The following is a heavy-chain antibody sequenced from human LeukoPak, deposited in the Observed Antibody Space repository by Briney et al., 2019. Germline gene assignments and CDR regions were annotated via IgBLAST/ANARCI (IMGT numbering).Heavy chain of an antibody. CDR2: INPSGGST. Sequence: ASVKVSCKASGYTFTSYYMHWVRQAPGQGLEWMGIINPSGGSTSYAQKFQGRVTMTRDTSTSTVYMELSSLRSEDTAVYYCARDFSGYDHYSAFDIWGQGTMVTVSS. D-gene: IGHD3-22*01. CDR1: GYTFTSYY. J-gene: IGHJ3*02. CDR3: ARDFSGYDHYSAFDI. V-gene: IGHV1-46*01.